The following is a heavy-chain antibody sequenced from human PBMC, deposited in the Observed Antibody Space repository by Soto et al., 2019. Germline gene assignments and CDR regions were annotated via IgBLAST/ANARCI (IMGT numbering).Heavy chain of an antibody. J-gene: IGHJ6*02. Sequence: EVQLLESGGGFIHPGGSLRLSCAASGFSFSSFAMNWVRQAPGKGLEWVSIISGSAESTFYADSVKGRFTIPGDNSKSTMYLQINSLRAEDTAVYYCAKTRGAMIYAISVYGMDVWGQGTTVTVSS. CDR3: AKTRGAMIYAISVYGMDV. CDR1: GFSFSSFA. D-gene: IGHD2-8*01. V-gene: IGHV3-23*01. CDR2: ISGSAEST.